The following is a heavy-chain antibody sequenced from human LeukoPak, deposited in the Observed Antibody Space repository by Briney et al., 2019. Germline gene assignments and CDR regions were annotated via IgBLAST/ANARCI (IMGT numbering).Heavy chain of an antibody. D-gene: IGHD3-22*01. CDR3: AREWTPPKKGYEYDSSADHYYGMDV. J-gene: IGHJ6*02. Sequence: SQTLSLTCAISGDSVSSNSAAWNWIRQSPSRGLEWLGRTYYRSKWYNDYAVSVKSRITINPDTSKNQFSLQLNSVTPEDTAVYYCAREWTPPKKGYEYDSSADHYYGMDVWGQGTTVTVSS. CDR1: GDSVSSNSAA. V-gene: IGHV6-1*01. CDR2: TYYRSKWYN.